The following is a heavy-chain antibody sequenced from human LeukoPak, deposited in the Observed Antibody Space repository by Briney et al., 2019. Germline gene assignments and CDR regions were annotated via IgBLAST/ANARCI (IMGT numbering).Heavy chain of an antibody. D-gene: IGHD2-8*02. V-gene: IGHV4-61*10. CDR1: GGSISSGSYC. CDR2: IHARGST. J-gene: IGHJ3*02. CDR3: ARVSIEGSWYAFDI. Sequence: PSETLSLTCTVSGGSISSGSYCWSWIRQPAGKGLEWIGHIHARGSTNYNPSLKSRVTISVDTSKNEFSLKLSSVTAADTAVYYCARVSIEGSWYAFDIWGQGTMVTVSS.